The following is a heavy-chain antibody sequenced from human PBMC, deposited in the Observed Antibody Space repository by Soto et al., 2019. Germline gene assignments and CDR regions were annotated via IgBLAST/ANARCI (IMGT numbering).Heavy chain of an antibody. CDR1: GDSISSADYY. CDR3: ARDLWVEPELYYYGMDV. CDR2: IFYSGTT. Sequence: QVQLQESGPGLVRPSQTLSLTCTVSGDSISSADYYWSWIRQTPGKGLEWIGHIFYSGTTYYNPSLKRRLTISVDTSKNHFSLRLTSVTAADTAVYYGARDLWVEPELYYYGMDVWGKGTTVTVSS. V-gene: IGHV4-30-4*01. D-gene: IGHD1-1*01. J-gene: IGHJ6*04.